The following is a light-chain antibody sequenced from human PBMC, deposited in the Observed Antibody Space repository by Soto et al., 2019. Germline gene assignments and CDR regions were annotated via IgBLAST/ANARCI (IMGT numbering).Light chain of an antibody. CDR3: CSYAGSDTYV. CDR1: SSDIANYNL. V-gene: IGLV2-23*02. J-gene: IGLJ1*01. CDR2: EVT. Sequence: QSALAQPASVSGSPGQSITISCTGTSSDIANYNLVSWYQQHPGKAPKLMIYEVTKRPSGVSNRFSGSKSGNTASLTISGLQAEDEADYYCCSYAGSDTYVFATGTKVTVL.